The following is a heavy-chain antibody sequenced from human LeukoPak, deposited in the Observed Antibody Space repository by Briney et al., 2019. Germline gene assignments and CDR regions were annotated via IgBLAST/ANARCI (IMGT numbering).Heavy chain of an antibody. Sequence: GRSLGLSCTVSGFTFSTYAMHWVRQAPGKGLEWVAVIAYDGSNTYYLDSVKGRFTISRDNSENTLYLQMNSLRAEDTAVYCCAKDIGSTSLYNWFDPWGQGTLVTVSS. J-gene: IGHJ5*02. CDR2: IAYDGSNT. D-gene: IGHD2-2*01. V-gene: IGHV3-33*03. CDR1: GFTFSTYA. CDR3: AKDIGSTSLYNWFDP.